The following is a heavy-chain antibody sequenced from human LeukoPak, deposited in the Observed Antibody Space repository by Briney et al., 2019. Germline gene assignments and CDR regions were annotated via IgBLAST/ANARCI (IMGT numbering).Heavy chain of an antibody. CDR3: ARLYCSSTSCYTGVDY. V-gene: IGHV3-30-3*01. D-gene: IGHD2-2*02. CDR1: GFVFSNYP. Sequence: GGSLRLSCAASGFVFSNYPLHWVRQAPGKGLEWMAAISYDGSNKYYADSVKGRFTISRDNSKNTLYLQMNSLRAEDTAVYYCARLYCSSTSCYTGVDYWGQGTLVTVSS. CDR2: ISYDGSNK. J-gene: IGHJ4*02.